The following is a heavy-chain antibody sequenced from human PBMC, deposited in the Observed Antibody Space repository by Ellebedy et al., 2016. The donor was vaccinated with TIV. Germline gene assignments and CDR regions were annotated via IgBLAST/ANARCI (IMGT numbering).Heavy chain of an antibody. CDR1: GYIFTNYW. Sequence: GESLKISCKGSGYIFTNYWIAWVRQMPGKGLEWMGIIYPGDSDTRYSPSFQGQVTISADKSISTAYLQWSSLKASDTAMYYCARRTGVAVGATPFDYWGQGTLVTVSS. CDR2: IYPGDSDT. J-gene: IGHJ4*02. D-gene: IGHD1-26*01. V-gene: IGHV5-51*01. CDR3: ARRTGVAVGATPFDY.